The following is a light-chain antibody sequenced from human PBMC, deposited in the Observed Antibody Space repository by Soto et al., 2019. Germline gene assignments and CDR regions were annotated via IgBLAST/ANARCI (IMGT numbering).Light chain of an antibody. CDR2: GAS. Sequence: EIVLTQSPGTLSLSPGEGATLSCRASQSVSSRYLAWYQQKHGQAPRLLIYGASTRATGIPARFSGSGSETEFTLTISSLQSEDFAVYYCQHYNNWPPYTFGQGTKVDI. J-gene: IGKJ2*01. CDR3: QHYNNWPPYT. V-gene: IGKV3-15*01. CDR1: QSVSSRY.